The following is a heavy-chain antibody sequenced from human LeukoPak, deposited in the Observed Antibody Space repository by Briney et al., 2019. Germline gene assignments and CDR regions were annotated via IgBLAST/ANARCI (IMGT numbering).Heavy chain of an antibody. D-gene: IGHD3-16*01. CDR1: GFTFDDYA. CDR3: AKDKDYGSGTLDYYGMDV. CDR2: ISWNSGSI. J-gene: IGHJ6*02. V-gene: IGHV3-9*01. Sequence: GGSLRLSCAASGFTFDDYAMHWVRQAPGKGLEWVSGISWNSGSIGYADSVKGRFTIPRDNAKNSLYLQMNSLRAEDTALYYCAKDKDYGSGTLDYYGMDVWGQGTTVTVSS.